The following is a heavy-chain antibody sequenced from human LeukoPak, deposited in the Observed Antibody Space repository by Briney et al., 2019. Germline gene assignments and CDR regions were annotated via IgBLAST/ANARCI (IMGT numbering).Heavy chain of an antibody. Sequence: SGGSLRLSCAASGFTFSSYGMHWVRQAPGKGLEWVAFIRYDGSNKYYADSVKGRFTISRDNSKNTLYLQMNSLRAEDTAVYYCAKDKKVPAATIGWDYYYYMDVWGKGTTVTVSS. J-gene: IGHJ6*03. CDR2: IRYDGSNK. CDR3: AKDKKVPAATIGWDYYYYMDV. V-gene: IGHV3-30*02. D-gene: IGHD2-2*01. CDR1: GFTFSSYG.